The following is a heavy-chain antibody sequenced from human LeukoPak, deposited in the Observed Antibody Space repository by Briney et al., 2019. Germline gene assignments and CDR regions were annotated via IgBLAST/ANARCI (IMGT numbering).Heavy chain of an antibody. J-gene: IGHJ4*02. V-gene: IGHV1-69*05. D-gene: IGHD3-10*01. CDR2: IIPIFGTA. Sequence: SVKVSCKVSGYTLTELSMHWVRQAPGKGLEWMGGIIPIFGTANYAQKFQGRVTITTDESTSTAYMELSSLRSEDTAVYYCASTPGEWFGEGYFDYWGQGTLVTVSS. CDR3: ASTPGEWFGEGYFDY. CDR1: GYTLTELS.